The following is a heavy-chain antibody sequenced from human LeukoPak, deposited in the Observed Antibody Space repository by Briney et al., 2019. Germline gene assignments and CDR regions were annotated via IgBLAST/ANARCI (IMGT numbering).Heavy chain of an antibody. Sequence: ASVKVSCKASGYTFTDYYIHWVRQAPGQGLEWMGWINPTSGGTNIAHKYQGRVTMTRDTSVTTAYMKLTGLRSDDAAVYYCARDFDPRGLYGLHVWGQGTMVTVSS. CDR3: ARDFDPRGLYGLHV. CDR2: INPTSGGT. V-gene: IGHV1-2*02. CDR1: GYTFTDYY. J-gene: IGHJ3*01. D-gene: IGHD3-10*01.